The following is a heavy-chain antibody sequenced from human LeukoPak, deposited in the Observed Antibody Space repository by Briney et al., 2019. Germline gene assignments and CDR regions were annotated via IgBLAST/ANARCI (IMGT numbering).Heavy chain of an antibody. J-gene: IGHJ4*02. CDR3: AREVGPINN. Sequence: GGSLRLSCAASGFTFSSYSMNWVRQAPGKGLEWVSYISSSSTIYYADSVKGRFTISRDNAKNSLYLQMNSLRAEDTAVYYCAREVGPINNWGQGTLVTVSS. CDR2: ISSSSTI. D-gene: IGHD1-26*01. V-gene: IGHV3-48*04. CDR1: GFTFSSYS.